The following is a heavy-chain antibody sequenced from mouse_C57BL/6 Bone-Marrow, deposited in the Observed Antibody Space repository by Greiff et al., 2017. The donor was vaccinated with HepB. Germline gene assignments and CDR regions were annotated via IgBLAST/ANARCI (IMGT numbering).Heavy chain of an antibody. Sequence: EVQLQQSGPVLVKPGASVKMSCKASGYTFTDYYMNWVKQSHGKSLEWIGVINPYNGGTSYNQKFKGKATLTVDKSSSTAYMELISLTSEDSAVYYCARLTTGFDYWGQGTTLTVSS. J-gene: IGHJ2*01. CDR2: INPYNGGT. V-gene: IGHV1-19*01. D-gene: IGHD1-1*01. CDR1: GYTFTDYY. CDR3: ARLTTGFDY.